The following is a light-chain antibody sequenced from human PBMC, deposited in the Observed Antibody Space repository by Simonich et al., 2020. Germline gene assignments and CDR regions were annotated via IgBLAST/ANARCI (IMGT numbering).Light chain of an antibody. CDR1: SSDVGGYNY. CDR3: SSYTSSSTVV. V-gene: IGLV2-14*01. J-gene: IGLJ2*01. Sequence: QSALTQPASVSGSPGQSITISCTGTSSDVGGYNYVSWYQQHPGKAPKLIIYDFSTRTSGVSNRFSGSKSGNTASLTISGLQAEDEADYYCSSYTSSSTVVFGGGTKLTVL. CDR2: DFS.